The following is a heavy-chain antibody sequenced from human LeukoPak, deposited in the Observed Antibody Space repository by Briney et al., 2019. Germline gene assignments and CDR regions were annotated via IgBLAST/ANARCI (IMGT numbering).Heavy chain of an antibody. CDR2: IWHDGSDE. V-gene: IGHV3-33*01. CDR1: GFNFNTYG. CDR3: AGEVVRDVSGVDYTWLDP. Sequence: GRSLRLSCAASGFNFNTYGMHWVRQTPGKGLEWVAVIWHDGSDEYYADSVKGRFTISRDNFKSLVYLQMDSLRDEDTAVYYCAGEVVRDVSGVDYTWLDPWGQGTLVFVSA. J-gene: IGHJ5*02. D-gene: IGHD2-8*01.